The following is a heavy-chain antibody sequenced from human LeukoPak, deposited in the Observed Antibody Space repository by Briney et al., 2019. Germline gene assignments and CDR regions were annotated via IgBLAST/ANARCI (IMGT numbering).Heavy chain of an antibody. J-gene: IGHJ5*02. Sequence: ASVKVSCKASGYTFTGYYMHWVRQAPGQGLEWMGWINPNSGGTNYAQKFQGRVTMTRDTSISTAYMELSRLRSDDTAVYYRASVRICSSTSCYSPWGQGTLVTVSS. CDR1: GYTFTGYY. V-gene: IGHV1-2*02. CDR3: ASVRICSSTSCYSP. D-gene: IGHD2-2*01. CDR2: INPNSGGT.